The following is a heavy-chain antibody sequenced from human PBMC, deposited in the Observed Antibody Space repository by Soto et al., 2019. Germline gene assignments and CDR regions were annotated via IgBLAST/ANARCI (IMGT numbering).Heavy chain of an antibody. D-gene: IGHD2-15*01. CDR2: IIPLFGTS. Sequence: QVQLVPSGAEVKKPGSSVKVSCKASGGTFSSYAISWVRQAPGQGLEWMGWIIPLFGTSNYAQKFQGRVTITADESTSTAYMELRSLRSEDTAVYYCARAADCSGGSCYGTPIDYWGQGTLVTVSS. V-gene: IGHV1-69*12. CDR1: GGTFSSYA. J-gene: IGHJ4*02. CDR3: ARAADCSGGSCYGTPIDY.